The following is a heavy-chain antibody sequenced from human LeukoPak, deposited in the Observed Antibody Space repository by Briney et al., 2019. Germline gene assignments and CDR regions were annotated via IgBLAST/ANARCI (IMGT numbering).Heavy chain of an antibody. J-gene: IGHJ5*02. CDR3: GRTYYDVFSGLAQIDH. V-gene: IGHV4-59*01. CDR1: GGSLSSFY. CDR2: IFYSGSS. D-gene: IGHD3-3*01. Sequence: PSETLSLTRTVSGGSLSSFYWSWLRQPPGKGLEWIGHIFYSGSSNYNPSLKSRVTISVDTFKNQFSLKVTSVTAADTAVYYCGRTYYDVFSGLAQIDHWGQGTLVTVSS.